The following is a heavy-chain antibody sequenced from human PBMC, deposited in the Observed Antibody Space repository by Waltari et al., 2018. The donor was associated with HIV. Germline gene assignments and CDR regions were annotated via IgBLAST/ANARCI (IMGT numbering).Heavy chain of an antibody. D-gene: IGHD6-13*01. CDR1: GFTFSKYS. CDR2: ISSSSSYI. CDR3: ARADRIAAADFDY. J-gene: IGHJ4*02. V-gene: IGHV3-21*01. Sequence: EVQLVESGGGLVKPGGSLRLSCAASGFTFSKYSMNWVRQAPGKGLEWVSSISSSSSYIYYADSVKGRFTISRDNAKNSPYLQLNSLRAEDTAVYYCARADRIAAADFDYWGQGTLVTVSS.